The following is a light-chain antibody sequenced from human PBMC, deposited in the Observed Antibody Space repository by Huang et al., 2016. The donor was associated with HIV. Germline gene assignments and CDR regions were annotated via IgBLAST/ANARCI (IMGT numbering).Light chain of an antibody. CDR2: DAS. CDR3: QQRNDWPPYT. CDR1: QSVTNF. J-gene: IGKJ2*01. V-gene: IGKV3-11*01. Sequence: EVVLTQSPATLSLSPGERATLSCRASQSVTNFLAWDQQKPGQPPRLLIYDASTRATGIQPRFSGSGSGTDFTLTISSLEPEDFAVYYCQQRNDWPPYTFGQGTRLEIK.